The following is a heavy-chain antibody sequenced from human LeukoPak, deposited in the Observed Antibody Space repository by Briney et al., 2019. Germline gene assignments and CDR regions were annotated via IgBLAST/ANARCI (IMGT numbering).Heavy chain of an antibody. D-gene: IGHD1-1*01. V-gene: IGHV4-61*02. J-gene: IGHJ4*02. CDR1: GGSISSGSYY. CDR2: IYTSGST. Sequence: PSQTLSLTCTVSGGSISSGSYYWSWIRQPAGKGLEWIGRIYTSGSTNYNPSLKSRVTISVDTSKNQFSLKLSSVTAADTAVYYCATTNRHRAFYFDYWGQGTLVTVSS. CDR3: ATTNRHRAFYFDY.